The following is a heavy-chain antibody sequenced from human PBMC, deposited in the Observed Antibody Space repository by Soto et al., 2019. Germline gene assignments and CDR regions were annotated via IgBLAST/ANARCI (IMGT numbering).Heavy chain of an antibody. CDR3: AHTNYGRLSFDY. V-gene: IGHV2-5*02. D-gene: IGHD3-10*01. Sequence: QITLKESGPTLVKPTQTLTLTCTFSGFSLTTSDVGVGWVRQPPEKALEWLAVIYWDDDKRYSPSLKTRLTITKDTSKNQVVLRMTDTDPVDTATYFCAHTNYGRLSFDYWGKGTLVTVSS. J-gene: IGHJ4*02. CDR1: GFSLTTSDVG. CDR2: IYWDDDK.